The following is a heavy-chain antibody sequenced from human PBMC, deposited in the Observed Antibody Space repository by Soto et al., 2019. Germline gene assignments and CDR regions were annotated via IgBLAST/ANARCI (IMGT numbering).Heavy chain of an antibody. V-gene: IGHV3-48*03. Sequence: PGGSLRLSCVVSGFTFSRYEMHWVRQAPGKGLEWLSYISASADTIYYADSVKGRFTVSREGARNSLHLQMNSLRAEDTAVYYCARVGFFVVDHYYYYALDVWGQGTTVTVSS. CDR1: GFTFSRYE. CDR3: ARVGFFVVDHYYYYALDV. D-gene: IGHD3-3*01. CDR2: ISASADTI. J-gene: IGHJ6*02.